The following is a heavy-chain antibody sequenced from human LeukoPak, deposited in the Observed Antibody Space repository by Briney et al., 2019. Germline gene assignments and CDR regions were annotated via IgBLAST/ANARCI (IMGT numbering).Heavy chain of an antibody. J-gene: IGHJ4*02. D-gene: IGHD4-17*01. V-gene: IGHV4-59*01. CDR3: ARDQWRDYGDFYFDY. CDR2: IYYSGST. CDR1: GGSISSYY. Sequence: RSSETLSLTCTVSGGSISSYYWSWIRQPPGKGLEWIGYIYYSGSTNYNPSLKSRVTISVDTSKNQFSLKLSSVTAADTAVYYCARDQWRDYGDFYFDYWGQGTLVTVSS.